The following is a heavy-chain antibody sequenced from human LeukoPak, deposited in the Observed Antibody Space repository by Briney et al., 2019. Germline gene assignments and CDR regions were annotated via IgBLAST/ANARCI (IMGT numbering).Heavy chain of an antibody. J-gene: IGHJ5*02. CDR3: AKSNWFDP. Sequence: GGSLRLSCAASGFTFNNYWMSWVRQAPGKGLEWVANIKQDGSEKYYVDSVKGRFTISRDNAKNSLYLQMISLRAEDTAVYYCAKSNWFDPWGQGTLVTVSS. CDR2: IKQDGSEK. V-gene: IGHV3-7*01. CDR1: GFTFNNYW.